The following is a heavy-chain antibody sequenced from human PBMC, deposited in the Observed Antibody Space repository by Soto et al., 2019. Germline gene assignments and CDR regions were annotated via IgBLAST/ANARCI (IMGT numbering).Heavy chain of an antibody. D-gene: IGHD1-1*01. V-gene: IGHV1-69*01. CDR3: ARTFLEPHPYWYFDL. Sequence: QVQLVQSGAEVKKPGSSVKVSCKASGGTFSSYAISWVRQAPGQGLEWMGGIIPIFGTANYAQKFQGRVTITADESTSTAYMGLSSLRSEDTAVYYCARTFLEPHPYWYFDLWGRGTLVTVSS. CDR1: GGTFSSYA. CDR2: IIPIFGTA. J-gene: IGHJ2*01.